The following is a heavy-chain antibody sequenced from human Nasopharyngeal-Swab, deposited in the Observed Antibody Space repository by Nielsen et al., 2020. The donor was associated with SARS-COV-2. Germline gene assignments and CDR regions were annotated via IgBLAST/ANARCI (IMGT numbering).Heavy chain of an antibody. CDR3: ARGHYYDSSGSFAFDI. CDR1: GYTFTSYA. J-gene: IGHJ3*02. V-gene: IGHV1-3*01. Sequence: ASVKVSCKASGYTFTSYAMHWVRQAPGQRLEWMGWINAGNGNTKYSQKFQGRVTITRDTSASTAYMELSSLRSEDTAVYYCARGHYYDSSGSFAFDIWGQGTMVTVSS. D-gene: IGHD3-22*01. CDR2: INAGNGNT.